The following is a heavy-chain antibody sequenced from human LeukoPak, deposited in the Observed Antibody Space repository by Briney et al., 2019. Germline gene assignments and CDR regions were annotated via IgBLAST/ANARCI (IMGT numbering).Heavy chain of an antibody. V-gene: IGHV3-48*03. D-gene: IGHD3-10*01. J-gene: IGHJ4*02. CDR1: GFTFNKYE. CDR2: ISRSGTTI. Sequence: VGSVRVSCAASGFTFNKYEMNWVRQAPWKGLDGVSYISRSGTTIYCADSVKGRFTISRDNAMNSLYLKMNSLRAEDTAIYYCARGVYYYFFWGQGTLVTVSS. CDR3: ARGVYYYFF.